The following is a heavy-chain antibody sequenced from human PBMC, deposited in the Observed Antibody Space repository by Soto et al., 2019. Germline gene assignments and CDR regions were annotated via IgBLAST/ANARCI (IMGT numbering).Heavy chain of an antibody. CDR3: AVGITMVRGGILQSFQH. J-gene: IGHJ1*01. D-gene: IGHD3-10*01. CDR1: GGSISSGDYY. CDR2: IYYSGST. Sequence: PSETLSLTCAVSGGSISSGDYYWSWIRQPPGKGLEWIGYIYYSGSTYYNPSLKSRVTISVDTSKNQFSLKLRSVTAADTAVYYCAVGITMVRGGILQSFQHWGPGTLVTVSS. V-gene: IGHV4-30-4*01.